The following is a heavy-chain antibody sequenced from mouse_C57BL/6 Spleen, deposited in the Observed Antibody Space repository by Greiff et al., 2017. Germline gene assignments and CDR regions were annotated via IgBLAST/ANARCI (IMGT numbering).Heavy chain of an antibody. CDR1: GYTFTSYT. D-gene: IGHD3-2*02. J-gene: IGHJ2*01. CDR2: INPSSGYT. V-gene: IGHV1-4*01. CDR3: ARWGAQAFDY. Sequence: VKLMESGAELARPGASVKMSCKASGYTFTSYTMHWVKQRPGQGLEWIGYINPSSGYTKYNQKFKDKATLTADKSSSTAYMQLSSLTSEDSAVYDCARWGAQAFDYWGQGTTLTVSS.